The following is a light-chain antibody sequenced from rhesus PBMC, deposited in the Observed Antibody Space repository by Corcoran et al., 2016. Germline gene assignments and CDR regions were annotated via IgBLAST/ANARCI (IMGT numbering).Light chain of an antibody. Sequence: DIQMTQSPSSLSASVGDTVTITCQASQGISKYLAWYQQKPGKAPKLLIYDASTLQRGVPSRFSGSVSGTEFTLTISSLQPEDFATYYCQQHNSYPFTFGPGTKLDIK. CDR3: QQHNSYPFT. CDR1: QGISKY. J-gene: IGKJ3*01. V-gene: IGKV1-25*01. CDR2: DAS.